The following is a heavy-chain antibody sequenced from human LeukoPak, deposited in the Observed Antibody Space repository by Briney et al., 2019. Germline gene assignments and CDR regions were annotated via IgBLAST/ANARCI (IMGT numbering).Heavy chain of an antibody. CDR1: GGSISSYY. J-gene: IGHJ4*02. V-gene: IGHV4-59*08. Sequence: SETLSLTCSVSGGSISSYYWSWIRQPPGKGLEWIGYIYYSGSTNYNPSLKSRVTISVDTSKNQFSLKLSSVTAADTAVYYCARIEAVAGHAGHFDYWGQGTLVNVSS. CDR2: IYYSGST. D-gene: IGHD6-19*01. CDR3: ARIEAVAGHAGHFDY.